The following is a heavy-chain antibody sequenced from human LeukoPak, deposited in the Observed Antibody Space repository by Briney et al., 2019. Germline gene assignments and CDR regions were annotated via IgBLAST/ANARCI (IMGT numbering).Heavy chain of an antibody. CDR2: ISYSGST. D-gene: IGHD3-16*01. J-gene: IGHJ4*02. V-gene: IGHV4-59*12. CDR3: AGIHDYGPGFFDS. Sequence: SETLSLTCTVSGGSISSDYWSWIRQPPGKGLEWIGYISYSGSTNYNPSLKSRLTISADTSQNQFSLKLSSVTAADTAVYYCAGIHDYGPGFFDSWGQGTLVTVSS. CDR1: GGSISSDY.